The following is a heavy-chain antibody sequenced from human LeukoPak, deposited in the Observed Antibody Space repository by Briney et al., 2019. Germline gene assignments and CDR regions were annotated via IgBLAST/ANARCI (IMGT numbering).Heavy chain of an antibody. D-gene: IGHD2-2*01. V-gene: IGHV1-69*04. CDR1: GGTFSSYA. CDR2: IIPIPGIT. Sequence: SVKVSCKCAGGTFSSYAISWVRQAPGQGLEWMGRIIPIPGITNYAQKFQDSLTISADESTSTTYMELMNLRSEEQAVYYCGRRHAYTASYHSWGQGTLVTVTS. J-gene: IGHJ4*02. CDR3: GRRHAYTASYHS.